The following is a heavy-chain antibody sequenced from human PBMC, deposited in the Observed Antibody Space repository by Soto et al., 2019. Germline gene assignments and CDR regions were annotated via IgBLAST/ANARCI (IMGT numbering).Heavy chain of an antibody. D-gene: IGHD2-21*01. Sequence: QVQLVESGGGVVQPGRSLRLSCAASGFTFSSYSMHWVRQAPGKGLEWVAAMSFDGNSKYFADSVKGRFTISRDNSKNTLSLQMNSLGADDSAVYYCARGRSVIDHDDFEYWGQGTWSPSPQ. V-gene: IGHV3-30-3*01. CDR2: MSFDGNSK. CDR3: ARGRSVIDHDDFEY. J-gene: IGHJ4*02. CDR1: GFTFSSYS.